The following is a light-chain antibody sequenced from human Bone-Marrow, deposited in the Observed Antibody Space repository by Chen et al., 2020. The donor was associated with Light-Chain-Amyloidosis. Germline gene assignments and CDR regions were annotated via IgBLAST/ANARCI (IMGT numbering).Light chain of an antibody. J-gene: IGLJ2*01. CDR2: KDS. Sequence: SYELTQPPSVSVSPGQTARITCSGDALSKQYAYWYQQKPGQAPVLVIYKDSERPSGIPERFSGSSSGTTVTLTISGVRAEDEADYHCQSADSSGTYHVVFGGGTKLTVL. V-gene: IGLV3-25*03. CDR3: QSADSSGTYHVV. CDR1: ALSKQY.